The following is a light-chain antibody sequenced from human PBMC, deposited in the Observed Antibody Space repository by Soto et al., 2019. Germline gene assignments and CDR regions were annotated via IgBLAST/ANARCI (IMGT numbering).Light chain of an antibody. CDR1: QGISNY. V-gene: IGKV1-9*01. Sequence: IQLTQSPSSLSASVGDRVNITCRASQGISNYLGWYQQKPGKAPKLLIYAASTLQTGVPSRFSGGGSGTDFTLTITSLQPEDFATYYCQQLNVYPSTFGGGTKVEIK. CDR3: QQLNVYPST. CDR2: AAS. J-gene: IGKJ4*01.